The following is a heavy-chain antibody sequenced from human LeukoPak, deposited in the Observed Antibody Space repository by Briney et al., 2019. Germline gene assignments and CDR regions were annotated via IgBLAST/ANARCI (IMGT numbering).Heavy chain of an antibody. D-gene: IGHD1-7*01. CDR2: INHSGST. V-gene: IGHV4-34*01. J-gene: IGHJ6*02. Sequence: PSETLSLTCAVYGGPFSGYYWSWIRQPPGKGLEWIGEINHSGSTNYNPSLKSRVTISVDTSKNQFSLKLSSVTAADTAVYYCASLNWNYGGNYYYYYGMDVWGQGTTVTVSS. CDR3: ASLNWNYGGNYYYYYGMDV. CDR1: GGPFSGYY.